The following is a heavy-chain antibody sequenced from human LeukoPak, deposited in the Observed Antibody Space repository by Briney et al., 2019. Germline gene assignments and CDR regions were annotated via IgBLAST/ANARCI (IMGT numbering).Heavy chain of an antibody. CDR3: AKNPPRIRYFDWPKDY. Sequence: GSLRLSCAASGFTFSSYAMSWVRQAPGKGLELVSAISGSGGSTYYADSVKGRFTISRDNSKNTLYLQMNSLRAEDTAVYYCAKNPPRIRYFDWPKDYWGQGTLVTVSS. CDR1: GFTFSSYA. V-gene: IGHV3-23*01. CDR2: ISGSGGST. J-gene: IGHJ4*02. D-gene: IGHD3-9*01.